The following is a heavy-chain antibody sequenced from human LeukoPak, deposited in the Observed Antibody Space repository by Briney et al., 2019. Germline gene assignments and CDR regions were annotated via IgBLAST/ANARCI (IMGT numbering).Heavy chain of an antibody. V-gene: IGHV3-7*01. Sequence: LPGGSLRLSCVVSGFTYSDYWMGWVRQAPGEGLEWVANIKPDGSATYYVDSVKGRFTISRDNAKSSLSLQMSSLRVEDTAVYYCARRGVNAGLDYWGQGTLVTVSS. CDR3: ARRGVNAGLDY. D-gene: IGHD3-10*01. CDR2: IKPDGSAT. CDR1: GFTYSDYW. J-gene: IGHJ4*02.